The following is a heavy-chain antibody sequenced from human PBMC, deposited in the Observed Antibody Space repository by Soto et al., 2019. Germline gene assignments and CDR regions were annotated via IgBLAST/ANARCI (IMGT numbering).Heavy chain of an antibody. Sequence: EVQLVESGGGLVQPGGSLRLSCAASGFTFSSYWMSWVRQAPGKGLEWVANIKQDGSEKYYVDSVKGRFTISRDNAKNSLYLQRNSLRAEATAVYYCARPSRDPSSYYGMDVWGQGTTVTVSS. J-gene: IGHJ6*02. CDR3: ARPSRDPSSYYGMDV. CDR1: GFTFSSYW. CDR2: IKQDGSEK. V-gene: IGHV3-7*01. D-gene: IGHD6-6*01.